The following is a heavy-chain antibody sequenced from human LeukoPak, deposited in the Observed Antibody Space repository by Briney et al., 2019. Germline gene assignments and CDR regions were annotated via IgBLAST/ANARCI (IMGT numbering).Heavy chain of an antibody. CDR3: ARDDKGGSYGWRYYYYYYMDV. CDR2: INPSGGST. CDR1: GYTFTSYY. V-gene: IGHV1-46*01. D-gene: IGHD1-26*01. J-gene: IGHJ6*03. Sequence: ASVKVSCKASGYTFTSYYMHWVRQAPGQGLEWMGIINPSGGSTSHAQKFQGRVTMTRDMSTSTVYMELSSLRSEDTAVYYCARDDKGGSYGWRYYYYYYMDVWGKGTTVTVSS.